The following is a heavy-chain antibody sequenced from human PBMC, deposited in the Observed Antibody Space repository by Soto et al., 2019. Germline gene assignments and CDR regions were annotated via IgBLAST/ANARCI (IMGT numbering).Heavy chain of an antibody. J-gene: IGHJ4*02. D-gene: IGHD4-17*01. Sequence: GGSLRLSCAASGFTFSSYWMSWVRQAPGKGLEWVANIKQDGSEKYYVDSVKGRFTISRDNAKNSLYLQMNSLRAEDTAVYYCVRSSTVTTSQAFDYWGQGTLVTVSS. CDR2: IKQDGSEK. V-gene: IGHV3-7*01. CDR1: GFTFSSYW. CDR3: VRSSTVTTSQAFDY.